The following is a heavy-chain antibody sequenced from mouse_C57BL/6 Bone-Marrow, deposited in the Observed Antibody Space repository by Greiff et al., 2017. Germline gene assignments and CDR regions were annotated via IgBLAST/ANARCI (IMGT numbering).Heavy chain of an antibody. CDR2: IRNKANNHAT. V-gene: IGHV6-6*01. CDR3: TRGYGSSYYWYFDV. Sequence: EVKLVESGGGLVHPGGSMKLSCAASGFTFSDAWMDWVRQSPEKGLEWVAEIRNKANNHATYYAESVKGRFTISRDDSKSSVYLQMNSLRAEDTGIYYCTRGYGSSYYWYFDVWGTGTTVTVSS. CDR1: GFTFSDAW. D-gene: IGHD1-1*01. J-gene: IGHJ1*03.